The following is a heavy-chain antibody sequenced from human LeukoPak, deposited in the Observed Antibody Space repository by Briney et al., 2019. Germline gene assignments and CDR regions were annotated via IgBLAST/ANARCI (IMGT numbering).Heavy chain of an antibody. CDR3: AKTRAEQWLGSKDAFDI. J-gene: IGHJ3*02. V-gene: IGHV1-69*04. CDR2: IIPILGIA. D-gene: IGHD6-19*01. CDR1: GGTFSSYA. Sequence: ASVKVSCKASGGTFSSYAISWVRQAPGQGLEWMGRIIPILGIANYAQKFQGRVTITADKSTSTAYMELRSLRSDDTAVYYCAKTRAEQWLGSKDAFDIWGQGTMVTVSS.